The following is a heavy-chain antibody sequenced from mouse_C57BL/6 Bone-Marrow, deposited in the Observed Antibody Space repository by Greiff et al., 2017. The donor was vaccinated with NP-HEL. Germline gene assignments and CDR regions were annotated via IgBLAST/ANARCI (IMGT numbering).Heavy chain of an antibody. CDR3: ASAGTTYYYGSSWFAY. V-gene: IGHV3-6*01. D-gene: IGHD1-1*01. Sequence: EVKLQESGPGLVKPSQSLSLTCSVTGYSITSGYYWNWLRQFPGNKLEWMGYISYDGSNNYNPSLKNRISITRDTSKNQFFLKLHSVTTEDTATYCCASAGTTYYYGSSWFAYWGQGTLVTVSA. J-gene: IGHJ3*01. CDR2: ISYDGSN. CDR1: GYSITSGYY.